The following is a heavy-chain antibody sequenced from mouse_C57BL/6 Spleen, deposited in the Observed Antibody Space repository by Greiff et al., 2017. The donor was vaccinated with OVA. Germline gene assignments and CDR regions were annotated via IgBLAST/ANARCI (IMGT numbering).Heavy chain of an antibody. D-gene: IGHD2-3*01. CDR3: ARGGLLGYFDV. Sequence: EVQLQESGGGLVKPGGSLKLSCAASGFTFSDYGMHWVRQAPEKGLEWVAYISSGSSTIYYADTVKGRFTISRDNAKNTLFLQMTSLRSEDTAMYYCARGGLLGYFDVWGTGTTVTVSS. CDR1: GFTFSDYG. CDR2: ISSGSSTI. J-gene: IGHJ1*03. V-gene: IGHV5-17*01.